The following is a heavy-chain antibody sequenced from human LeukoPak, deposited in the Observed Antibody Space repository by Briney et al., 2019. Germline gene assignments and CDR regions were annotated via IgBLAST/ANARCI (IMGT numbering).Heavy chain of an antibody. CDR3: ARDRDLVVVVAATPNYFDY. V-gene: IGHV3-20*04. Sequence: PGGSLRLSCAASGLTFDDYGMSWVRQAPGKGLEWVSGINWNGGSTGYADSVKGRFTISRDNAKNSLYLQMNSLRAEDTALYYCARDRDLVVVVAATPNYFDYWGQGTLVTVSS. CDR1: GLTFDDYG. CDR2: INWNGGST. J-gene: IGHJ4*02. D-gene: IGHD2-15*01.